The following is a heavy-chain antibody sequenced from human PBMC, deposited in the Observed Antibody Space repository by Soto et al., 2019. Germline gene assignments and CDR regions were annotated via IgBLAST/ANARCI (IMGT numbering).Heavy chain of an antibody. V-gene: IGHV3-30*18. Sequence: QVQLVESGGGVVQPGRSLRLSCAASGFTFSSYGMHWVRQAPGKGLEWVAVISYDGSNKYYADSVKGRFTISRDISKNTLYLQMNSLRAEDTAVYYCAKENRGFDYWGQGTLVTVSS. CDR3: AKENRGFDY. CDR2: ISYDGSNK. CDR1: GFTFSSYG. J-gene: IGHJ4*02. D-gene: IGHD3-10*01.